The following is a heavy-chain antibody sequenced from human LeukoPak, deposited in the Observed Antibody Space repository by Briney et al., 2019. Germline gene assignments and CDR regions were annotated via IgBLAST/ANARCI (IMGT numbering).Heavy chain of an antibody. Sequence: ASVKVSFKASGYTFTGYYMRWVRQAPGQGREWMGWINPNSGGTNYAQKFQGRVTMTRDTSISTAYMELSRLRSDDTAVYYCARDPYDYVWGTIFDYWGQGTLVTVSS. CDR3: ARDPYDYVWGTIFDY. CDR2: INPNSGGT. CDR1: GYTFTGYY. J-gene: IGHJ4*02. D-gene: IGHD3-16*01. V-gene: IGHV1-2*02.